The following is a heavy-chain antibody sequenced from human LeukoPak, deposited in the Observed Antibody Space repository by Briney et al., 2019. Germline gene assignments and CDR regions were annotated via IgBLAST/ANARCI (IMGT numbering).Heavy chain of an antibody. CDR2: IYTSGST. V-gene: IGHV4-4*07. CDR1: GGSISNYY. J-gene: IGHJ3*02. D-gene: IGHD3-10*01. Sequence: SETLSLTCTVSGGSISNYYWSWIRQPAGKGLEWIGRIYTSGSTNYNPSLRSRVNMSIDTSKNQFSLKVISVTAADTAVYYCARYGSGSYLDPFDIWGQGTMVIVSS. CDR3: ARYGSGSYLDPFDI.